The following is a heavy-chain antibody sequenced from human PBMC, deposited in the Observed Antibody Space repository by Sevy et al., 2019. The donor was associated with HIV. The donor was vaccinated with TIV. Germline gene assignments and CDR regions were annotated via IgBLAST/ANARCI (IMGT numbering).Heavy chain of an antibody. CDR3: AKDYSAGITMVRGAYRARGDYFDY. J-gene: IGHJ4*02. D-gene: IGHD3-10*01. Sequence: GGSLRLSCVTSGFTFRTSGMHWVRQSPGKGLEWVAVISYDEAHKNFADSVKGRFSICKDNSKNTLYLQMSSLRTEDTAVYYCAKDYSAGITMVRGAYRARGDYFDYWGQGTQVTVSS. V-gene: IGHV3-30*18. CDR2: ISYDEAHK. CDR1: GFTFRTSG.